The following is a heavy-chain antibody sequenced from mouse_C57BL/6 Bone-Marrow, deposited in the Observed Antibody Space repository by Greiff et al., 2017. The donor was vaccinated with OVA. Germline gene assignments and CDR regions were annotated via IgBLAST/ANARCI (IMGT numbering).Heavy chain of an antibody. J-gene: IGHJ1*03. CDR2: IDPNSGGT. CDR3: ARPHYYGSSYRWYFDV. D-gene: IGHD1-1*01. Sequence: VQLQQPGAELVKPGASVKLSCKASGYTFTSYWMHWVKQRPGRGLEWIGRIDPNSGGTKYNEKFKSKATLTVDKPSSTAYMQLSSLTSEDSAVYYCARPHYYGSSYRWYFDVWGTGTTVTVSS. CDR1: GYTFTSYW. V-gene: IGHV1-72*01.